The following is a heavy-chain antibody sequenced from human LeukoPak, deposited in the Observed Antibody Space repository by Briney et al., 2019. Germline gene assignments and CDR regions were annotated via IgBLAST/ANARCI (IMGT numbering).Heavy chain of an antibody. Sequence: SVKVSCKASGGTFSSYAINWVRQAPGQGLEWMGGIIPIFGTANYAQKFQGRVTITADESTSTAYMELSSLRSEDTAVYYCAGGRVGATHDYWGQGTLVTVSS. CDR2: IIPIFGTA. J-gene: IGHJ4*02. D-gene: IGHD1-26*01. V-gene: IGHV1-69*01. CDR3: AGGRVGATHDY. CDR1: GGTFSSYA.